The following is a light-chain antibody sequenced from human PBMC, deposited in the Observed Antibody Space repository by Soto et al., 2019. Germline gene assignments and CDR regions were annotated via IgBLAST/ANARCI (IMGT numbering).Light chain of an antibody. CDR2: EVS. V-gene: IGLV2-14*01. Sequence: QSALTQPASVSGSPGQSITISCTGTSSDVGGYNYVSWYQQHPGKAPKLMIYEVSNRPSGVSNRFSGAKAGNTASLTISGIQTEDEADYYCSSFTRINTWVFGGGTKVTVL. J-gene: IGLJ3*02. CDR1: SSDVGGYNY. CDR3: SSFTRINTWV.